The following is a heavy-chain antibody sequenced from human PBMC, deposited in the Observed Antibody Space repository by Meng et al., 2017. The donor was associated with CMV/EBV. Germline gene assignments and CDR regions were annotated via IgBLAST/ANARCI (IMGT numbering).Heavy chain of an antibody. CDR1: GFTFSSYG. D-gene: IGHD1-26*01. CDR3: ASGDVGARYYYYGMDV. CDR2: IRYDGSNK. V-gene: IGHV3-30*02. J-gene: IGHJ6*02. Sequence: GESLKISCAASGFTFSSYGMHWVRQAPGKGLEWVAFIRYDGSNKYYADSVKGRFTISRDNSKNTLYLQMNSLRAEDTAVYYCASGDVGARYYYYGMDVWGQGTMVTVSS.